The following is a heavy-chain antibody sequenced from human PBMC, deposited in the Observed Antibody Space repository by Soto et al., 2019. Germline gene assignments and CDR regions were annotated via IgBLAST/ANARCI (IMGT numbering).Heavy chain of an antibody. V-gene: IGHV3-11*05. CDR2: IDSSTKYT. Sequence: QVQLVESGGGLVRPGGSLRLSCEASGFTFRDYYMTWFRQAPGKGLEWLSYIDSSTKYTNYADSVKGRFPISRDNAKNSLYLRMNSLSADDTAVYYCAREYYYTMDVWGQGTMVTVSS. CDR3: AREYYYTMDV. CDR1: GFTFRDYY. J-gene: IGHJ6*02.